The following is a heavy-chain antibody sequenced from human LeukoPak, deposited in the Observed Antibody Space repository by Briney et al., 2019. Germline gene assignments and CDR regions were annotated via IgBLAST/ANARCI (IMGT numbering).Heavy chain of an antibody. J-gene: IGHJ6*03. Sequence: GGSLRLSCAASGFTFSSYAMHWVRQAPGKGLEWLAVISYDGSKKYYADSVEGRFIISRDKSNNTLYLQMNSLRTEDTAGYYCATGGTPNYYYYYYMDVWGKGTTVTVSS. CDR2: ISYDGSKK. V-gene: IGHV3-30*01. D-gene: IGHD3-16*01. CDR3: ATGGTPNYYYYYYMDV. CDR1: GFTFSSYA.